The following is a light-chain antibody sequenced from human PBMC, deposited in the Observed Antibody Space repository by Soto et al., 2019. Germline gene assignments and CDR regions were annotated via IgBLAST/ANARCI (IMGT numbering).Light chain of an antibody. CDR2: DVS. V-gene: IGLV2-23*02. J-gene: IGLJ1*01. CDR1: SSDLGSYNL. CDR3: CSYAGSSTFV. Sequence: QSALTQPASVSGSPGQSITISCTGTSSDLGSYNLVSWYQQHPGKAPKVMIYDVSQRPSGVSTRFSGSKSGNTASLTISGLQAEDEADYCCCSYAGSSTFVFGTGTKLTVL.